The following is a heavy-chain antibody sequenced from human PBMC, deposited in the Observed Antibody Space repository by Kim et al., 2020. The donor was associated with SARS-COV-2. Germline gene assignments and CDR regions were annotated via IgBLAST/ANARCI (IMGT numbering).Heavy chain of an antibody. CDR2: IQEDGGDK. CDR1: GFTLSSYW. J-gene: IGHJ3*01. Sequence: GGSLRLSCGVSGFTLSSYWMSWARQAPGKRPEWVAYIQEDGGDKYYVDSVKGRFTISRDNAKNSLYLQMNSLRAEDMAVYYCVGGPPSSDGFDVWGQGTSVTVSS. V-gene: IGHV3-7*01. CDR3: VGGPPSSDGFDV.